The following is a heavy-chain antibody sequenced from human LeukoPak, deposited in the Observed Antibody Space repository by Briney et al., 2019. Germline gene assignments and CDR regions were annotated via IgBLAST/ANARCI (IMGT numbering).Heavy chain of an antibody. Sequence: ASVKVSCKASGYTFTGYAMHWVRQAPGQRLEWMGWINAGNGNTKYSQKFQGRVTIARDTSASTAYMELSSLRSEDTAVYYCARDLEVRGTMDVWGKGTTVTVSS. CDR3: ARDLEVRGTMDV. J-gene: IGHJ6*04. CDR1: GYTFTGYA. D-gene: IGHD3-10*01. CDR2: INAGNGNT. V-gene: IGHV1-3*01.